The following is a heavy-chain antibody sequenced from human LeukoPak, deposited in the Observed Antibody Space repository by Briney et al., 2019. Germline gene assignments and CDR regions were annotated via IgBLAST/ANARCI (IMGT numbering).Heavy chain of an antibody. CDR1: GGTFSSYA. CDR3: ARSFANHDYGGINFDY. J-gene: IGHJ4*02. Sequence: ASVKVSCKASGGTFSSYAISWVRQAPGQGLEWMGGIIPIFGTANYAQKFQGRVTITTDESTSTAYMELSSLRSEDTAVYYCARSFANHDYGGINFDYWGQGTLVTVSS. CDR2: IIPIFGTA. D-gene: IGHD4-23*01. V-gene: IGHV1-69*05.